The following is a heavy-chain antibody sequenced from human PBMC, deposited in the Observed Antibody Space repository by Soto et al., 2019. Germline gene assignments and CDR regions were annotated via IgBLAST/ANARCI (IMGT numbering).Heavy chain of an antibody. D-gene: IGHD3-22*01. CDR1: GFTFSDYY. V-gene: IGHV3-11*06. CDR2: ISSSSSYT. J-gene: IGHJ6*02. CDR3: ARVVQDYDSSGYPPYGMDV. Sequence: EGSLRLSCAASGFTFSDYYMSWIRQAPGKGLEWVSYISSSSSYTNYADSVKGRFTISRDNAKNSLYLQMNSLRAEDTAVYYCARVVQDYDSSGYPPYGMDVWGQGTTVTVSS.